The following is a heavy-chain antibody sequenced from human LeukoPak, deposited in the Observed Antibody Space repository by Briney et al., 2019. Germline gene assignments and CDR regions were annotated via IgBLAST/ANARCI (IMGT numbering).Heavy chain of an antibody. V-gene: IGHV4-59*01. Sequence: SETLSLTCTVSGGSISSYYWSWIRQPPGKGLEWIGYIYYSGSTNYNPSLKSRVTVSVYTSKNQFSLKLSSVTAADTAVYYCARDRPMRYCSGGSCYGGAGFDYWGQGTLVTVSS. D-gene: IGHD2-15*01. CDR1: GGSISSYY. CDR2: IYYSGST. CDR3: ARDRPMRYCSGGSCYGGAGFDY. J-gene: IGHJ4*02.